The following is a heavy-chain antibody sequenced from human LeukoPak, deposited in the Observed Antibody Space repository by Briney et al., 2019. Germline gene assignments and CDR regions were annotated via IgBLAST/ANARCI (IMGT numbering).Heavy chain of an antibody. CDR3: ARGPPARHGYYMDV. CDR1: GGSISSYY. J-gene: IGHJ6*03. V-gene: IGHV4-4*07. Sequence: SETLSLTFTVSGGSISSYYWSWIRQPAGKGLEWIGRIYTSGSTNYNPSLKSRVTMSVDTSKNQFSLKLSSVTAADTAVYYCARGPPARHGYYMDVRGKGTTVTVSS. CDR2: IYTSGST.